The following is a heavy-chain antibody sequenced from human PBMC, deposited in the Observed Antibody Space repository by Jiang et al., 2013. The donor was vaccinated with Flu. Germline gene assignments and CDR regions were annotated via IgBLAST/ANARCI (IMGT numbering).Heavy chain of an antibody. CDR3: ARDQRWIQLWLGNQINWFDP. V-gene: IGHV1-3*01. Sequence: LEWMGWINAGNGNTKYSQKFQGRVTITRDTSASTAYMELSSLRSEDTAVYYCARDQRWIQLWLGNQINWFDPWGQGTLVTVSS. J-gene: IGHJ5*02. CDR2: INAGNGNT. D-gene: IGHD5-18*01.